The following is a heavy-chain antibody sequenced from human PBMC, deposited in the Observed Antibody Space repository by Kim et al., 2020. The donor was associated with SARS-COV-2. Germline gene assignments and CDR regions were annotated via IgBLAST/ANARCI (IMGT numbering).Heavy chain of an antibody. CDR3: ARHLKRGIQLWWFDY. J-gene: IGHJ4*02. CDR2: IYYSGST. Sequence: SETLSLTCTVSGGSISSYYWSWIRQPPGKGLEWIGYIYYSGSTNYNPSLKSRVTISVDTSKNQFSLKLSSVTAADTAVYYCARHLKRGIQLWWFDYSCQGTLVTVSS. CDR1: GGSISSYY. D-gene: IGHD5-18*01. V-gene: IGHV4-59*08.